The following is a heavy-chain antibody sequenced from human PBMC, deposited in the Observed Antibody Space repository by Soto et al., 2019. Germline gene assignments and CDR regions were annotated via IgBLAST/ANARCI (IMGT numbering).Heavy chain of an antibody. Sequence: QVQLVQSGAEVKKPGSSVKVSCKASGGTFSSYAISWVRQAPGQGLEWMGGIIPIFGTANYAQKFQGRVTITAXXSXSXGYMELSSLRSEDTAVYYWARGARFCHFCSPWYFDLWGRGTLVTVSS. CDR1: GGTFSSYA. V-gene: IGHV1-69*12. CDR2: IIPIFGTA. CDR3: ARGARFCHFCSPWYFDL. D-gene: IGHD3-10*02. J-gene: IGHJ2*01.